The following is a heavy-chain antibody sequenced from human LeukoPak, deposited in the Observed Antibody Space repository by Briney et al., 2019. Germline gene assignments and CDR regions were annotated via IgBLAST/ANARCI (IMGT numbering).Heavy chain of an antibody. D-gene: IGHD5-12*01. V-gene: IGHV3-74*01. CDR2: INPDGSAP. J-gene: IGHJ6*04. CDR3: ARGYSGFGVYGMDV. CDR1: GFTFSTSW. Sequence: GGPLRLSCTASGFTFSTSWMHWVRQAPGEGLVWVSRINPDGSAPTYADSVKGRFTISRDTAKNTLFLQMSSLRAEDTAVYFCARGYSGFGVYGMDVWGKGTTVTVSS.